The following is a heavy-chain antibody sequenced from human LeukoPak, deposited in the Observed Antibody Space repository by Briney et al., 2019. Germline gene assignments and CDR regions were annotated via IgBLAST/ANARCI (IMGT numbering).Heavy chain of an antibody. CDR2: IYYSGST. V-gene: IGHV4-59*01. J-gene: IGHJ4*02. D-gene: IGHD1-1*01. CDR1: GGSISSYY. CDR3: ARGPPRTGRERYFDY. Sequence: SETLSLTCTVSGGSISSYYWSWIRQPPGKGLEWIGYIYYSGSTNYNPSLKSRVTISVDTSKNQFSLKLTSVTAADTAVYYCARGPPRTGRERYFDYWGRGTLVTVSS.